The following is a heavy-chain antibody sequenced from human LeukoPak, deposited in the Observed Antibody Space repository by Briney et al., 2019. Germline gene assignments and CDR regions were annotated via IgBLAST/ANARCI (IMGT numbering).Heavy chain of an antibody. D-gene: IGHD1-26*01. J-gene: IGHJ4*02. CDR2: ISYDGSNK. Sequence: GRSLRLSCAASGFTFSSYAMHWVRQAPGKGLEWVAVISYDGSNKYYADSVKGRFTIPRGNAKNSLYLQMNSLRAEDTAVYYCARDGPPYSGSYNRNKWDYWGQGTLVTVSS. CDR3: ARDGPPYSGSYNRNKWDY. CDR1: GFTFSSYA. V-gene: IGHV3-30*04.